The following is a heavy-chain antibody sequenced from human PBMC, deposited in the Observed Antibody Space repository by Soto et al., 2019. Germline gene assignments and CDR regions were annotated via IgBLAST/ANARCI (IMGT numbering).Heavy chain of an antibody. CDR1: GGTFSSYA. V-gene: IGHV1-69*13. Sequence: ASVKVSCKASGGTFSSYAISWVRQAPGQGLEWMGGIIPIFGTANYAQKFQGRVTITADESTSTAYMELSSLRSEETAVYYCARKQWLNYFDYWGQGTLVTVSS. J-gene: IGHJ4*02. CDR3: ARKQWLNYFDY. D-gene: IGHD6-19*01. CDR2: IIPIFGTA.